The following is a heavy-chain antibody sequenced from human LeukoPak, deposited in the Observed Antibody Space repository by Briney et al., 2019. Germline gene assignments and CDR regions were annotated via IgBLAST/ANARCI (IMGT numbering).Heavy chain of an antibody. D-gene: IGHD4/OR15-4a*01. CDR3: ARRDYGSATYRLPYDY. Sequence: GGSLRPSCAASGFTFSDYSMNWVRQAPGKGLEWVSSISSSSSYIYYADSVKGRFTISRDNAENSLYPQMSSLRAEDTAVYYCARRDYGSATYRLPYDYWGQGTLVTVSS. CDR1: GFTFSDYS. J-gene: IGHJ4*02. V-gene: IGHV3-21*01. CDR2: ISSSSSYI.